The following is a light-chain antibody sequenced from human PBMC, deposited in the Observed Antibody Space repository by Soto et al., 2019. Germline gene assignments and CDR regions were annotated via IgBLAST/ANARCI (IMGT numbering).Light chain of an antibody. J-gene: IGKJ1*01. CDR3: QQYGSSPGT. CDR2: ETS. V-gene: IGKV3-20*01. Sequence: EIVLTQSPGTLSLSPGERATLSCRASQSVRDSHLAWYQQKPGQAPSRLIYETSSRATGIPDRFRGSGSGTEFALTITRVEPEDVAMYFCQQYGSSPGTFGQGTKVDI. CDR1: QSVRDSH.